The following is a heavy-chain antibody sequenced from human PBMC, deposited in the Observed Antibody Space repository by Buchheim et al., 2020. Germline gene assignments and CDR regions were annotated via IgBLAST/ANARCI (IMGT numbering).Heavy chain of an antibody. CDR2: IYPSDSDT. J-gene: IGHJ4*01. CDR1: GYNFGSYW. CDR3: ARLRGYCSGGYCYFDF. Sequence: EVQLVQSGAEVKKPGESLKISCKGSGYNFGSYWIGWVRQMPGKGLEWMGKIYPSDSDTRYRPSFQGHVTISADNSISTAYPQWTSLKASDTAMYYCARLRGYCSGGYCYFDFWGQGTL. D-gene: IGHD2-15*01. V-gene: IGHV5-51*01.